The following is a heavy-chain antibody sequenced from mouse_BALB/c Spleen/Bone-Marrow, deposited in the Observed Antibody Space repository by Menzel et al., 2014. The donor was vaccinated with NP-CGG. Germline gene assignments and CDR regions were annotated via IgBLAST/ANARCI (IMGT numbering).Heavy chain of an antibody. CDR1: GYAFTNYL. J-gene: IGHJ4*01. CDR2: INPGSGGA. D-gene: IGHD3-1*01. V-gene: IGHV1-54*01. CDR3: ARQLGPPYAMDY. Sequence: VQLQQSGAELVRPGTSVKVSCKASGYAFTNYLIEWVKQRPGQGLEWIGVINPGSGGANYNEKFKGKATLTADKSSSTAYRQLSSLTSDDSAVYFCARQLGPPYAMDYWGQGTSVTVSS.